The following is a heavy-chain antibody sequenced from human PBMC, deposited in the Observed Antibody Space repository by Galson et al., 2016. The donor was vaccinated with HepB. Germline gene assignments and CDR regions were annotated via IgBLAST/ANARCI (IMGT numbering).Heavy chain of an antibody. V-gene: IGHV3-9*01. D-gene: IGHD2-21*01. CDR2: ISWNSGFV. Sequence: SLRLSCAASGFTFDDCAMHWVRQAPGKGLEWVSAISWNSGFVAYADSVKGRFTISRDNAKNSLFLQMTSLRAEDTALYYCVKDMRAVMGISTSVWDYWGQGTLVTVSS. CDR3: VKDMRAVMGISTSVWDY. CDR1: GFTFDDCA. J-gene: IGHJ4*02.